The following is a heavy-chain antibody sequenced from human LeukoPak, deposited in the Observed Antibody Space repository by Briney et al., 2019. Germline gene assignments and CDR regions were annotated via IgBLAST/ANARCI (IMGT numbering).Heavy chain of an antibody. CDR3: ARDSFGFGVRYYFDY. CDR1: GFTFSSYA. Sequence: GRSLRLSCAASGFTFSSYAMHWVRQAPGKGLEWVAVISYDGSNKYYADSVKGRFTISRDNSKNTLYLQINSLRAEDTAVYYCARDSFGFGVRYYFDYWGQGTLVTVSS. V-gene: IGHV3-30*04. J-gene: IGHJ4*02. D-gene: IGHD3-10*01. CDR2: ISYDGSNK.